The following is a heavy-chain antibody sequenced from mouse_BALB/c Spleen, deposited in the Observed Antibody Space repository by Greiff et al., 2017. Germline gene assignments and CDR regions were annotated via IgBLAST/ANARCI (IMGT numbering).Heavy chain of an antibody. J-gene: IGHJ4*01. V-gene: IGHV1-14*01. CDR1: GYTFTSYV. CDR3: ARKSSGYEEYYAMDY. CDR2: INPYNDGT. Sequence: EVQLQQSGPELVKPGASVKMSCKASGYTFTSYVMHWVKQKPGQGLEWIGYINPYNDGTKYNEKFKGKATLTSDKSSSTAYMELSSLTSEDSAVYYCARKSSGYEEYYAMDYWGQGTSVTVSS. D-gene: IGHD3-1*01.